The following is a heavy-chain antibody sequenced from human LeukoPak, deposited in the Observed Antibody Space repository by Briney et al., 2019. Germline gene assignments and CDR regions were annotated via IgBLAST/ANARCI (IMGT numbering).Heavy chain of an antibody. V-gene: IGHV3-21*01. Sequence: GGSLRLSCAASGFTFSGYSMNWVRQAPGKGLEWVSSISAGSRNIYYADSVRGRFTISRDKAKNSLYLQMDSLRADDTAIYYCARDTGYSSVWYAWNDFWGQGALVTVSS. J-gene: IGHJ4*02. CDR2: ISAGSRNI. D-gene: IGHD6-19*01. CDR1: GFTFSGYS. CDR3: ARDTGYSSVWYAWNDF.